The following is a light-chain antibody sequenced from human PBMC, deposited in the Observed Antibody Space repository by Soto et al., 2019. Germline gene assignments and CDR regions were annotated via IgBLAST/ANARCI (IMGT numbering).Light chain of an antibody. V-gene: IGKV3-11*01. Sequence: ELVLTQSPATLSLSPGERATLSCRASQSVSRYLAWYQQKPGQAPRLLIYHASNRATGIPARFSGSGSGTDFTLTISSLEPEDFAIYYCQHHSNWLWTFGKGTKV. J-gene: IGKJ1*01. CDR2: HAS. CDR1: QSVSRY. CDR3: QHHSNWLWT.